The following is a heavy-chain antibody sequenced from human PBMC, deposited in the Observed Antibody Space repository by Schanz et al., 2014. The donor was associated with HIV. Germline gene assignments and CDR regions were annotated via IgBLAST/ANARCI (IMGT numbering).Heavy chain of an antibody. J-gene: IGHJ4*02. Sequence: QVQLVQSGAELKKPGASVKVSCRASGYTFTGYYIHWLRQAPGQGLEWMGWINPNSGGTNYAQKFQGRVTMTRDTSISTAYMELSRLRSDDTAVYFCAKGLQKFDWRSPFDYWGQGTLLTVSS. V-gene: IGHV1-2*02. D-gene: IGHD3-9*01. CDR3: AKGLQKFDWRSPFDY. CDR1: GYTFTGYY. CDR2: INPNSGGT.